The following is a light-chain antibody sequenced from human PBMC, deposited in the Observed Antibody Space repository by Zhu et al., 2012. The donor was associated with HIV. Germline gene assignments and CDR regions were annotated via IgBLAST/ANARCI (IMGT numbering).Light chain of an antibody. J-gene: IGKJ4*01. CDR3: QQYGSFLT. CDR1: QAVSDNF. V-gene: IGKV3-20*01. CDR2: DTS. Sequence: EIVLTQSPDTLSLSLGERATLSCRASQAVSDNFLAWFQQKPGQPPRLLIYDTSKRATGIPDRFSGSGSGTHFTLTVTRLESEDSAVYFCQQYGSFLTFGGGTKVEIK.